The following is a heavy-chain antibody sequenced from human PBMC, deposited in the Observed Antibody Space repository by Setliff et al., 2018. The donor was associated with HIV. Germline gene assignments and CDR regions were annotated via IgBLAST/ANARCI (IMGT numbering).Heavy chain of an antibody. CDR3: ARGVGSSWFDS. CDR1: GYTFTVYY. Sequence: ASVKVSCKASGYTFTVYYMHWVRQAPGQGLEWMGWINTNSGDTKYAQKFQGRVTMTRDTSISTAFMDLSSLRSDDTAMYYCARGVGSSWFDSWGQGTPVTVSS. CDR2: INTNSGDT. D-gene: IGHD1-26*01. V-gene: IGHV1-2*02. J-gene: IGHJ5*01.